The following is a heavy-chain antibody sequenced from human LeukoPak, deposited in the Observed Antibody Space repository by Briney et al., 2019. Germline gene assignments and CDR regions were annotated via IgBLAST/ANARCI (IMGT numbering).Heavy chain of an antibody. CDR3: AKHPPYYDFWSGYYPSQDY. CDR1: GLTVSNNY. V-gene: IGHV3-66*04. Sequence: GGSLRLSCAVSGLTVSNNYMSWVRQAPGKGLEWVSVIYSGGTTYYADSVKGRFTISRDNSKNTLYLHMNSLRAEDTAVYYCAKHPPYYDFWSGYYPSQDYWGQGTLVTVSS. CDR2: IYSGGTT. J-gene: IGHJ4*02. D-gene: IGHD3-3*01.